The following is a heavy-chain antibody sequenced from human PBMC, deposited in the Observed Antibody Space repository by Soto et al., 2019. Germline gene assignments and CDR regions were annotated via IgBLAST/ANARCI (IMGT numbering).Heavy chain of an antibody. D-gene: IGHD3-22*01. CDR3: TTGSYYYSSGYRVWALDY. V-gene: IGHV3-15*07. Sequence: GGSLRLSCAASSFTFNDAWMNWVRQVPGKGLEWVGRIKSKTDGGTTDYKAPVKGRFTISRDDSKNMLHLQMNSLKTEDTAVFYCTTGSYYYSSGYRVWALDYWGQGTLVTVSS. CDR1: SFTFNDAW. CDR2: IKSKTDGGTT. J-gene: IGHJ4*02.